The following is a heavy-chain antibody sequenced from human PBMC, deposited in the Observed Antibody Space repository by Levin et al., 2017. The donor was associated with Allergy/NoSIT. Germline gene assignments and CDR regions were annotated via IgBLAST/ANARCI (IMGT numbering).Heavy chain of an antibody. V-gene: IGHV3-30-3*01. J-gene: IGHJ4*02. D-gene: IGHD6-19*01. CDR3: ARDPSFVIAVAGPHFYFDY. CDR2: ISYDGSNK. Sequence: SCAASGFTFSSYAMHWVRQAPGKGLEWVAVISYDGSNKYYADSVKGRFTISRDNSKNTLYLQMNSLRAEDTAVYYCARDPSFVIAVAGPHFYFDYWGQGTLVTVSS. CDR1: GFTFSSYA.